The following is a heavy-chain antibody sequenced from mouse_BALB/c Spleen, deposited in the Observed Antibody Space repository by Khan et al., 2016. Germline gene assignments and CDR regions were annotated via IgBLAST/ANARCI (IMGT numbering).Heavy chain of an antibody. D-gene: IGHD2-1*01. CDR2: IDPENGAT. J-gene: IGHJ2*01. Sequence: VQLQQSGAELVRSGASVRLSCTASGFNIKDYYIHWVKQRPEQGLEWIGWIDPENGATEYATKFQGKATMTADTSSNTAYLQLSRLTSEDTAVYYCNAIYYGNYIYFDYWGQGTTLTDSS. CDR1: GFNIKDYY. CDR3: NAIYYGNYIYFDY. V-gene: IGHV14-4*02.